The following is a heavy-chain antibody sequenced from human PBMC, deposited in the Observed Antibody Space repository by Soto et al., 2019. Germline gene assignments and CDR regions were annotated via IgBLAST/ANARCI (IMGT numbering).Heavy chain of an antibody. J-gene: IGHJ4*01. V-gene: IGHV3-7*01. Sequence: EVQLEESGGGLVQPGGSLRLSCAASGFTFGIYWMSWVRQAPGKGLEWLATIKWDASEKKYVDSVKGRFTMSRDKAKNSLYLQMDSLRAEDTAVYYCATDSGYGSETSVNHYLDYWGHGTLVNGSS. CDR1: GFTFGIYW. CDR2: IKWDASEK. D-gene: IGHD3-10*01. CDR3: ATDSGYGSETSVNHYLDY.